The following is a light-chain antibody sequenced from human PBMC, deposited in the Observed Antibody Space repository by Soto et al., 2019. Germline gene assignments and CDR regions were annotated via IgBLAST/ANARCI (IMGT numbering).Light chain of an antibody. J-gene: IGKJ1*01. CDR1: QSISSW. CDR3: QQYNSYSWT. CDR2: DAS. Sequence: DIQMTQSPSTLSSSVGDRVTITCRASQSISSWLAWYQQKPGKAPKLLIYDASSLESGVPSRFSGSGSGTEFTLTISSLQPDDFPTYYCQQYNSYSWTIGHGSKV. V-gene: IGKV1-5*01.